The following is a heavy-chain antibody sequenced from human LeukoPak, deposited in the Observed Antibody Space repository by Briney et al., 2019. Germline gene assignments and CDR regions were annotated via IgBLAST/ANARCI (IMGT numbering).Heavy chain of an antibody. CDR3: ARDLYGGTSATFDY. CDR2: INPNSGGT. J-gene: IGHJ4*02. CDR1: GYTFTGYY. Sequence: ASVKVSCKASGYTFTGYYMHWVRQAPGQGLEWMGWINPNSGGTNYAQKFQGRATMTSDTSISTAYMELSRLRSDNTAVYYCARDLYGGTSATFDYWGQGTLVTVSS. V-gene: IGHV1-2*02. D-gene: IGHD4-23*01.